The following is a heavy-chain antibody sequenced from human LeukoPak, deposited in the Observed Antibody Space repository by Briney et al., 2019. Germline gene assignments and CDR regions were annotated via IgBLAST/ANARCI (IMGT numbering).Heavy chain of an antibody. CDR1: GGSFSGYY. J-gene: IGHJ4*02. V-gene: IGHV4-34*01. Sequence: SETLSLTCAVYGGSFSGYYWSWIRQPPGKGLEWIGEINHSGSTNHNPSLKSRVTISVDTSKNQFSLKLSSVTAADTAVYYCARGNIAARPSGYWGQGTLVTVSS. CDR3: ARGNIAARPSGY. CDR2: INHSGST. D-gene: IGHD6-6*01.